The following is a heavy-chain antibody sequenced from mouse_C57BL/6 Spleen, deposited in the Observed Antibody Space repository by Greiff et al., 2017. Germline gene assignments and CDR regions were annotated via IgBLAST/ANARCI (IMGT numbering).Heavy chain of an antibody. Sequence: DVQLVESGGGLVKPGGSLKLSCAASGFTFSSYAMSWVRQTPEKRLEWVATISDGGSYTYYPDNVKGRFSISRDNAKNNRYLQMSHLKSEDTAMYYCAKETGAGFAYWGQGTLVTVSA. D-gene: IGHD4-1*01. CDR2: ISDGGSYT. CDR3: AKETGAGFAY. V-gene: IGHV5-4*01. CDR1: GFTFSSYA. J-gene: IGHJ3*01.